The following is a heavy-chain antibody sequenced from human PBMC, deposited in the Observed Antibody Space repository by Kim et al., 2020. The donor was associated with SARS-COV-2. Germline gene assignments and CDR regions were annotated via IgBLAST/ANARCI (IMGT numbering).Heavy chain of an antibody. V-gene: IGHV3-15*01. CDR1: GFTFNNFW. Sequence: GGSLRLSCAASGFTFNNFWMRWVRQAPGKGLEWVARIKCETNKRSTDYSLPVRFRITISRANTKHTLYMHMNRLKTTDMSVYACAISLLCDYISYGM. CDR3: AISLLCDYISYGM. CDR2: IKCETNKRST. D-gene: IGHD3-16*01. J-gene: IGHJ6*01.